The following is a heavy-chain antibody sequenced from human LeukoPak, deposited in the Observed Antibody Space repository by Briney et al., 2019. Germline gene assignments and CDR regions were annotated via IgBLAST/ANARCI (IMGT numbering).Heavy chain of an antibody. D-gene: IGHD3-3*01. CDR2: IYTSGST. CDR3: ARSPDDFWSGSYYFDY. J-gene: IGHJ4*02. Sequence: SETLSLTCTVSGGSISSYYWSWIRQPAGKGLEWIGRIYTSGSTNYNPSLKSRVTMSVDTSKNQFSLKLSSVTAADTAVYYCARSPDDFWSGSYYFDYWGQGTLVTVSS. CDR1: GGSISSYY. V-gene: IGHV4-4*07.